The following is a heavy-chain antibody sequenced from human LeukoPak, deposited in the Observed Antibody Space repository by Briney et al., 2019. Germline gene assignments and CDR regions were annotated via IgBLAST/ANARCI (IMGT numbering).Heavy chain of an antibody. V-gene: IGHV4-61*02. CDR1: GDSITRGTYY. Sequence: SQTLSLTCTVSGDSITRGTYYWNWIRQPAGKGLEWIGRIHTSSRVNYNPSLKSRVTISIDTSRNLVSLRLTSVTAADAAVYYCARDRGKGDYGDYFDSWSQGTLVSVSS. D-gene: IGHD4-17*01. J-gene: IGHJ4*02. CDR3: ARDRGKGDYGDYFDS. CDR2: IHTSSRV.